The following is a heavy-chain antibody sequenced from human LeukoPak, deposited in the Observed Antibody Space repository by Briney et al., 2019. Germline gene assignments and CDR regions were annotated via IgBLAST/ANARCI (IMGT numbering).Heavy chain of an antibody. CDR2: FSAYNGNT. Sequence: ASVKVSFKATGYSFNSYAINWVRQPPGQGLEWVGWFSAYNGNTYYVQKLQGRVTMATDTSTSTVYMELRSLRSDDTAVYYCARGGRYGGNTGLDYWGQGTLVTVSS. D-gene: IGHD4-23*01. CDR1: GYSFNSYA. J-gene: IGHJ4*02. CDR3: ARGGRYGGNTGLDY. V-gene: IGHV1-18*01.